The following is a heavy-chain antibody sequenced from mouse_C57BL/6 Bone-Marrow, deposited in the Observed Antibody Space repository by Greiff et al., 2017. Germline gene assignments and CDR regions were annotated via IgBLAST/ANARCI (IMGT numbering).Heavy chain of an antibody. CDR2: IYPGSGNT. Sequence: QVQLQQSGAELVRPGASVKLSCKASGYTFTDYYINWVKQRPGQGLEWIARIYPGSGNTYYNEKFKGKATLTAEKSSSTAYMQLSSLTSEDSAVYFCARNQDYYGSSFLYWGQGTLVTVSA. CDR3: ARNQDYYGSSFLY. D-gene: IGHD1-1*01. V-gene: IGHV1-76*01. J-gene: IGHJ3*01. CDR1: GYTFTDYY.